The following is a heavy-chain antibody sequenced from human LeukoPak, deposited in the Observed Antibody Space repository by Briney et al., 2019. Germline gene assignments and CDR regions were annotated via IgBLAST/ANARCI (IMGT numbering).Heavy chain of an antibody. CDR3: AAESYYYGGNSSLLGY. V-gene: IGHV1-58*02. D-gene: IGHD4-23*01. CDR1: GFTFTSSA. J-gene: IGHJ4*02. Sequence: SVSVSCKASGFTFTSSAMQWVRQARGQRLEWIGWIVVGSGNTNYAYKFQERVTITRDMSTSTAYMELSSLRSEDTAVYYCAAESYYYGGNSSLLGYWGQGTLVTVSS. CDR2: IVVGSGNT.